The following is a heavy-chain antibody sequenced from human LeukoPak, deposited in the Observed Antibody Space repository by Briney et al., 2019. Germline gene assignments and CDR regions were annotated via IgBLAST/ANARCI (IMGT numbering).Heavy chain of an antibody. CDR2: IYTSGST. CDR1: GGSISSYY. V-gene: IGHV4-4*07. CDR3: AKEQRIAAAGTEAFDI. D-gene: IGHD6-13*01. J-gene: IGHJ3*02. Sequence: SETLSLTCTVSGGSISSYYWSWIRQPAGKGLEWIGRIYTSGSTNYNPSLKSRVTMSVDTSKNQFSLKLSSVTAADTAVYYCAKEQRIAAAGTEAFDIWGQGTMVTVSS.